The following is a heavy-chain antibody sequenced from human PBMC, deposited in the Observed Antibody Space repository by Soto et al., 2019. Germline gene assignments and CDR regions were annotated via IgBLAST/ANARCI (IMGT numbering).Heavy chain of an antibody. CDR2: IRKKTNSYTT. CDR3: TTVTTVDYYFDY. V-gene: IGHV3-72*01. D-gene: IGHD4-17*01. J-gene: IGHJ4*02. Sequence: PGGSLSLSCAASGLTFSDRYMAWVRQAPGKGLEWVGRIRKKTNSYTTEYAASVKGRFIISRDDSTNSLYLQMSSRKTEDTAVYYCTTVTTVDYYFDYWGQGTLGTVSS. CDR1: GLTFSDRY.